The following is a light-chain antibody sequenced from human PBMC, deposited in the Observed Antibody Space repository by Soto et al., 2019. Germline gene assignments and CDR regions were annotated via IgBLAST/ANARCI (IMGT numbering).Light chain of an antibody. CDR3: QQYNNWPPIT. CDR1: QTISSW. Sequence: DIHVTRSPSTLSGSVGDRLTSTCRASQTISSWLARYQQKPGKAPKLMVYKAYTLKSGVPSRFRGSGSGTEFTPTISSLQSEDSAVYYCQQYNNWPPITFGQGTRLEIK. V-gene: IGKV1-5*03. CDR2: KAY. J-gene: IGKJ5*01.